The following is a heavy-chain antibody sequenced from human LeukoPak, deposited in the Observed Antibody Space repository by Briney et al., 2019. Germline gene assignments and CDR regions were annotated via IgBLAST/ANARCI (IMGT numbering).Heavy chain of an antibody. CDR1: GFTFSSHS. Sequence: PGRSLRLSCAASGFTFSSHSMHWVRQAPGRGLEWGAVIANEGRDKKYTDSVKGRFTISRDNSKNTLYLQMNSLRAEDTAVYYCAKDGRVAAAAYYFDYWGQGTLATVSS. CDR3: AKDGRVAAAAYYFDY. J-gene: IGHJ4*02. CDR2: IANEGRDK. V-gene: IGHV3-30*18. D-gene: IGHD6-13*01.